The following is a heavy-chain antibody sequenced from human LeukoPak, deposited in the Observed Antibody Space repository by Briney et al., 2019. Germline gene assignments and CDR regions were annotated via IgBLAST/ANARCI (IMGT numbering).Heavy chain of an antibody. Sequence: GGSLRLSCAASGFTFSSYGMNWVRQAPGKGLEWVSSISSSSSYIYYADSVKGRFTISRDNAKNSLYLQMNSLRAEDTAVYYCARGDSVVTARFDYWGQGTLVTVSS. J-gene: IGHJ4*02. V-gene: IGHV3-21*01. D-gene: IGHD2-21*02. CDR3: ARGDSVVTARFDY. CDR2: ISSSSSYI. CDR1: GFTFSSYG.